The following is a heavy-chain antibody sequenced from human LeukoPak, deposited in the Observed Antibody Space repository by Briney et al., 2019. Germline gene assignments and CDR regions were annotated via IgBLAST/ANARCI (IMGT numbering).Heavy chain of an antibody. CDR2: IYSGGST. V-gene: IGHV3-66*01. CDR3: ARARYDTSGYPHFDY. D-gene: IGHD3-22*01. J-gene: IGHJ4*02. Sequence: GGSLRLSCAASGFTVSGIYMSWVRQAPGKGLEWVSVIYSGGSTYYPDSVKGRFTISRDNPKNTVYLQMNALRAEDTAVYYCARARYDTSGYPHFDYWGQGTLVTVSS. CDR1: GFTVSGIY.